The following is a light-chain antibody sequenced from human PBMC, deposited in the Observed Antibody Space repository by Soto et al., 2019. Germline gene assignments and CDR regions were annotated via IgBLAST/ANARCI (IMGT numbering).Light chain of an antibody. Sequence: QSVLTQPPSVSAAPGQKVTISCSGSSSNIGNNYVSWYQQLPGTAPKLLIYENNKRPSGIPDRFSGSKSGTSATLAITGLQTGDEADYYCGTWDSSLSAGEVVFGGGTKLTVL. J-gene: IGLJ2*01. CDR2: ENN. CDR1: SSNIGNNY. V-gene: IGLV1-51*02. CDR3: GTWDSSLSAGEVV.